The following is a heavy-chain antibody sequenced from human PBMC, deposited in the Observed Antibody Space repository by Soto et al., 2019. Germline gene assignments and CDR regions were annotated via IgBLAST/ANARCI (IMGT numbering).Heavy chain of an antibody. CDR2: INHSGST. CDR1: GGSFSGYY. V-gene: IGHV4-34*01. Sequence: QVQLQQWGAGLLKPSETLSLTCAVYGGSFSGYYWSWIRQPPGKGLEWIGEINHSGSTNYNPSLKSRVTISVDTSKNQFSLKLSSVTAADTAVYYCARVDGYNSGYGMDVWGQGTTVTVSS. D-gene: IGHD5-12*01. CDR3: ARVDGYNSGYGMDV. J-gene: IGHJ6*02.